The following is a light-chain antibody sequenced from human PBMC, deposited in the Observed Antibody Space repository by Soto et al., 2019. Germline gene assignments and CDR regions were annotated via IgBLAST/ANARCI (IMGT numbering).Light chain of an antibody. CDR2: GAS. J-gene: IGKJ1*01. CDR1: QSVSSSY. Sequence: EIVLTQSPGTLSLSPGERATLSCRASQSVSSSYSAWYQQKPGQAPRLLIYGASSRATGIPDRFSGSGSGTDFTLTISRLEPEDFAVYYCQQYGSSRPWTFGQGTKV. CDR3: QQYGSSRPWT. V-gene: IGKV3-20*01.